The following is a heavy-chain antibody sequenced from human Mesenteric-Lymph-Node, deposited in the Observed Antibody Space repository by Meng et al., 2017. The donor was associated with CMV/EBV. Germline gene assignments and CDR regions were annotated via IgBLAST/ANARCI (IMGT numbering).Heavy chain of an antibody. Sequence: GESLKISCAASGFTFSSYGMHWVRQAPGKGLEWVAVIRYDGSNKYYADSVKGRFTISRDNSKNTLYLQMNSLRAEDTAVYYCATYMSIVGESTGDCWGQGTLVTVSS. V-gene: IGHV3-30*02. CDR1: GFTFSSYG. CDR3: ATYMSIVGESTGDC. D-gene: IGHD1-26*01. CDR2: IRYDGSNK. J-gene: IGHJ4*02.